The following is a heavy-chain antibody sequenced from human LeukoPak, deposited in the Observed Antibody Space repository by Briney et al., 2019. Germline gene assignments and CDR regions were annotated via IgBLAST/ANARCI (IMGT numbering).Heavy chain of an antibody. V-gene: IGHV4-59*01. J-gene: IGHJ5*02. CDR2: ISYSGST. CDR1: GGSISSYY. CDR3: ARHLYSYDSSPYYP. D-gene: IGHD3-22*01. Sequence: SETLSLTCTVSGGSISSYYWSWIRQPPGKGLEWIGYISYSGSTNYNPSLKSRVTISIDTSKNQVSLKLTSVTAADTAVYSCARHLYSYDSSPYYPWGQGTLVTVSS.